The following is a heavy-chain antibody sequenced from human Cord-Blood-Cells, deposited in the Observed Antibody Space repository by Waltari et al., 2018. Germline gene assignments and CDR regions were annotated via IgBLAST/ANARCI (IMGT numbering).Heavy chain of an antibody. CDR3: ARDQPITITADP. CDR2: IYHSGST. J-gene: IGHJ5*02. V-gene: IGHV4-38-2*02. Sequence: QVQLQESGPGLVKPSETLSLTCAVSGYSISSGYYWGWIRQPPGKGLEWIGSIYHSGSTYYNPSLKSRVTISVDTSKNQFSLKLSSVTAADTAVYYCARDQPITITADPWGQGTLVTVSS. CDR1: GYSISSGYY. D-gene: IGHD3-9*01.